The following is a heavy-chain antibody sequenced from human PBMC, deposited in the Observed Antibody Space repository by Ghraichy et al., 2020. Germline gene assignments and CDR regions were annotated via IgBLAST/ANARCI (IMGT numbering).Heavy chain of an antibody. CDR3: ARGGRDGDNYY. V-gene: IGHV3-53*01. J-gene: IGHJ4*01. Sequence: GESLNISCAASGFSVTHNYMRWVRQTPGKGLGWVSVFYPGGSTYYADSVKGRFTISTDSSKNTLYLQMNSLRAEDTAVYHCARGGRDGDNYYWGQGTLVTVSS. CDR2: FYPGGST. D-gene: IGHD5-24*01. CDR1: GFSVTHNY.